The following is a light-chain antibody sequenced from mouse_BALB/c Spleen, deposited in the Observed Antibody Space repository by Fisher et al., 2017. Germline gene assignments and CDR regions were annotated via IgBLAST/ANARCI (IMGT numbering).Light chain of an antibody. CDR2: STS. CDR1: SSVSSSY. V-gene: IGKV4-57-1*01. CDR3: QQWSSYPLT. Sequence: DIVLTQSPAIMSASPGEKVTMTCSASSSVSSSYLHWYQQKSGASPKLWIYSTSNLASGVPARFSGSGSGTSYSLTISSMEAEDAATYYCQQWSSYPLTFGAGTKLELK. J-gene: IGKJ5*01.